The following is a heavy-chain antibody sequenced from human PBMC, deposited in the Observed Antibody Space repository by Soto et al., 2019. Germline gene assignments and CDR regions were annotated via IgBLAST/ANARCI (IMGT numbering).Heavy chain of an antibody. J-gene: IGHJ4*02. Sequence: ASVKVSCKASGYTFTSYGISWVRQAPGQGLEWMGWISAYNGNTNYAQKLQGRVTMTTDTSTSTAYMELRSLRSDDTAVYYCARDQDGYNYGWYYFDYWGQGTLFAVSS. V-gene: IGHV1-18*01. D-gene: IGHD5-18*01. CDR3: ARDQDGYNYGWYYFDY. CDR1: GYTFTSYG. CDR2: ISAYNGNT.